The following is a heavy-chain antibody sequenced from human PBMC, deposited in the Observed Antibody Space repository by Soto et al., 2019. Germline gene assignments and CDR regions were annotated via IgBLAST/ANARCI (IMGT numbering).Heavy chain of an antibody. CDR1: GGSISSSSYY. Sequence: PSETLSLTCTVSGGSISSSSYYWGWIRQPPGKGLEWIGSIYYSGSTYYNPSLKSRVTISVDTSKNQFSLKLSSVTAADTAVYYCARTNPYYYDSSGYFWLDYWGQGTLVTVSS. J-gene: IGHJ4*02. CDR2: IYYSGST. CDR3: ARTNPYYYDSSGYFWLDY. V-gene: IGHV4-39*01. D-gene: IGHD3-22*01.